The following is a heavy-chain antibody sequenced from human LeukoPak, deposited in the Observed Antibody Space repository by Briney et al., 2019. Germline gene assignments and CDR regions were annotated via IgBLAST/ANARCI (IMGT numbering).Heavy chain of an antibody. V-gene: IGHV3-64*01. CDR3: VRDRGGSGWYYFDY. CDR1: GFTFSVYA. Sequence: GGSLRLSCAASGFTFSVYAMHWVRQGPGKGLEHVSGISYNGSQTYYGNSVKDRFTISRDNAKNTVYLQMASLRVDDMAVYYCVRDRGGSGWYYFDYWGQGILVTVSS. CDR2: ISYNGSQT. D-gene: IGHD6-19*01. J-gene: IGHJ4*02.